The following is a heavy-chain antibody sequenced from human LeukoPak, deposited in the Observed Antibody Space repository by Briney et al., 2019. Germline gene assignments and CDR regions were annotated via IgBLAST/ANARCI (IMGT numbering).Heavy chain of an antibody. J-gene: IGHJ4*02. CDR2: IYYSGST. Sequence: SEPLSLTCAVSVGSISSYYWSWIRQPPGKGLEWFGYIYYSGSTNYNPSLKSRVTISVDTSKNQFSMKLSSVTAADTAVYYCAREPSSWYYFDYWGQGTLVTVSS. D-gene: IGHD6-13*01. CDR3: AREPSSWYYFDY. V-gene: IGHV4-59*01. CDR1: VGSISSYY.